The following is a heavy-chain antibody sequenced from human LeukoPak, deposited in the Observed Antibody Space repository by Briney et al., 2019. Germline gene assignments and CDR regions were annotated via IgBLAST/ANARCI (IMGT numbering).Heavy chain of an antibody. V-gene: IGHV3-9*01. CDR2: ISWNSGSI. D-gene: IGHD2-2*02. Sequence: GGSLRLSCAASGSTFDDYAMHWVRQAPGKGLEWVSGISWNSGSIGYADSVKGRFTISRDNAKNSLYLQMNSLRAEDTALYYCARAAIDAFDIWGQGTMVTVSS. CDR1: GSTFDDYA. CDR3: ARAAIDAFDI. J-gene: IGHJ3*02.